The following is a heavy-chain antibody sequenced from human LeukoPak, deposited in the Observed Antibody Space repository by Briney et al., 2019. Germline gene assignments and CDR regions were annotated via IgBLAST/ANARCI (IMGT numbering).Heavy chain of an antibody. J-gene: IGHJ4*02. CDR3: TREVWNDVSYFDY. Sequence: PGGSLRLSCTASGFTFGDYAMSWFRQAPGKGLEWVGFIRSKAYGGTTEYAASVKGRFTISRDDSKSIAYLQMNSLKTEDTAVYYCTREVWNDVSYFDYWGQGTLVTVSS. CDR1: GFTFGDYA. CDR2: IRSKAYGGTT. V-gene: IGHV3-49*03. D-gene: IGHD1-1*01.